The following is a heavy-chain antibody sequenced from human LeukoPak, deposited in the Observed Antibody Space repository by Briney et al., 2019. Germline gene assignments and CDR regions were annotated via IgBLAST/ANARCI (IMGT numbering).Heavy chain of an antibody. V-gene: IGHV1-2*02. J-gene: IGHJ4*02. CDR1: GYTFTGYY. CDR2: INPNSGGT. D-gene: IGHD1-26*01. Sequence: ASVKVSCKASGYTFTGYYMHWVRQAPRQGLAWMGWINPNSGGTNYAQKFQGRVTMTRDTSISTAYMELSRLRSDDTAVYYCASSPSEWELSDYWGQGTLVTVSS. CDR3: ASSPSEWELSDY.